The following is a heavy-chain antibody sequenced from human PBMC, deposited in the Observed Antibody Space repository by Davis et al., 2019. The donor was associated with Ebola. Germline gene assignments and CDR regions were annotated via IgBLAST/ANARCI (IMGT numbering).Heavy chain of an antibody. D-gene: IGHD3-3*01. CDR2: IYYSGST. CDR1: GGSISSSSYY. V-gene: IGHV4-39*07. CDR3: AGGPIFGVVHDAFDI. J-gene: IGHJ3*02. Sequence: MPGGSLRLSCTVSGGSISSSSYYWGWIRQPPGKGLEWIGSIYYSGSTYYNPSLKSRVTISVDTSKNQFSLKLSSVTAADTAVYYCAGGPIFGVVHDAFDIWGQGTMVTVSS.